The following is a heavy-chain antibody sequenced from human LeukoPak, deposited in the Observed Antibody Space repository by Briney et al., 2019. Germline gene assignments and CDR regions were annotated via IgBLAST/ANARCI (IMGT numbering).Heavy chain of an antibody. V-gene: IGHV3-21*01. Sequence: GGSLRLSCAASGFTFSSYSMNWVRQAPGKGLEWVSSISSSSSYIYYADSVKGRFTISRDNAKNSLYLQMNSLRAEDTAVYYCARPGDYGDYLDDAFDIWGQGTVVTVSS. CDR3: ARPGDYGDYLDDAFDI. CDR1: GFTFSSYS. D-gene: IGHD4-17*01. J-gene: IGHJ3*02. CDR2: ISSSSSYI.